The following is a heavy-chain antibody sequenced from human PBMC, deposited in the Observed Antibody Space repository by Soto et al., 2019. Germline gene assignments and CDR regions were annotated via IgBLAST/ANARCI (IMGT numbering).Heavy chain of an antibody. CDR3: AKLMICHDSSCYN. CDR2: IFSGSGGRT. V-gene: IGHV3-23*01. D-gene: IGHD3-22*01. CDR1: GFTFSSDA. J-gene: IGHJ4*02. Sequence: GGSLRLSCAASGFTFSSDAMSWVRHAPGKGLERVSAIFSGSGGRTYYAHSVKGRFTISRDNSKNTLYLQMNSLRAEDTAVYYCAKLMICHDSSCYNWGQGPLSPSPQ.